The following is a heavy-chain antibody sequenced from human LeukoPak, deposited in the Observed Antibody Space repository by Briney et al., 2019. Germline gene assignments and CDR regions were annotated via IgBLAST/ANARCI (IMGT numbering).Heavy chain of an antibody. CDR1: GFTFSNAW. Sequence: GGSLRLSCAASGFTFSNAWMSWVRQAPGNGLEWVGRIKSKTDGGTTDYAAPVKGRFTISRDDSKNTLYLQMNSLKTEDTAVYYCTTDAVYYYDSSDNFDYWGQGTLVTVSS. V-gene: IGHV3-15*01. D-gene: IGHD3-22*01. CDR2: IKSKTDGGTT. J-gene: IGHJ4*02. CDR3: TTDAVYYYDSSDNFDY.